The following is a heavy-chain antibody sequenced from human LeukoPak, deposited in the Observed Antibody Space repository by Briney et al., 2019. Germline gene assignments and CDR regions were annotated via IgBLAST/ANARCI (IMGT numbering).Heavy chain of an antibody. CDR1: GVSFSTYY. Sequence: SETLSLTCDVYGVSFSTYYWSWIRQSPEKGLKWIGEVNHSGYTNYNQSLKGRVTISVDTSKNQFSLKLSSVTAADTAVYYCARQLYGSDYWGQGTLVTVSS. CDR3: ARQLYGSDY. J-gene: IGHJ4*02. V-gene: IGHV4-34*01. D-gene: IGHD4-17*01. CDR2: VNHSGYT.